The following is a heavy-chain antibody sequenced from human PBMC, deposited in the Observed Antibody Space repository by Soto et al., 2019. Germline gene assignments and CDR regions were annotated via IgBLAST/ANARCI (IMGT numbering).Heavy chain of an antibody. J-gene: IGHJ6*02. CDR2: ISANIIST. D-gene: IGHD2-15*01. CDR3: ARVDTPTVRVGMDV. Sequence: EVQLLESGGGLVQPGGSLRLSCAASGFNFNSHAMTWVRQAPGKGLEWVSTISANIISTYYADSMKGRFTISRDNSKNTLHLQMSSLRVEDTAVYHCARVDTPTVRVGMDVWGQGTTVTVSS. CDR1: GFNFNSHA. V-gene: IGHV3-23*01.